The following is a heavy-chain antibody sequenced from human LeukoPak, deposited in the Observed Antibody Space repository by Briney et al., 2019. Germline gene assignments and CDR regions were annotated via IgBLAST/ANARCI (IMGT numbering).Heavy chain of an antibody. V-gene: IGHV4-34*08. CDR3: ATWQQLVPAEYFQH. CDR2: INHSGST. CDR1: GFTVSSNY. J-gene: IGHJ1*01. Sequence: GSLRLSCAASGFTVSSNYMSWIRQPPGKGLEWIGEINHSGSTNYNPSLKSRVTISVDTSKNQFSLKLSSVTAADTAVYYCATWQQLVPAEYFQHWGQGTLVTVSS. D-gene: IGHD6-13*01.